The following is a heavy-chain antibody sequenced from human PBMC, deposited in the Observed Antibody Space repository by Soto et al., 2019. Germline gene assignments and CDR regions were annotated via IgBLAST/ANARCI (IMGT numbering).Heavy chain of an antibody. CDR2: IHHDGGT. CDR3: ARERTGGFSLGY. V-gene: IGHV4-4*02. J-gene: IGHJ4*02. Sequence: QVQLQESGPGLVKPSETLSLTCTVSGGSVSSNWWSWVRQPPGKGLEWLGEIHHDGGTNYNTSLKSRVSISLDNSKNQVALEVTSVTAADTALYYCARERTGGFSLGYWGQGTLVTVSS. D-gene: IGHD3-16*01. CDR1: GGSVSSNW.